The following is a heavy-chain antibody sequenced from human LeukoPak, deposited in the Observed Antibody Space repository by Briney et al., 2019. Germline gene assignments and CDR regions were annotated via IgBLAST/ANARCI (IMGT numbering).Heavy chain of an antibody. J-gene: IGHJ4*02. CDR3: ARGARALDRLWVPFDY. CDR2: ISAYNGNT. D-gene: IGHD5-18*01. Sequence: ASVKVSCKASGYTFTSYGISWVRQAPGQGLEWMGWISAYNGNTNYAQKLQGRVTMTTDTSTSTAYMELRSLRSDDTAVYYCARGARALDRLWVPFDYWGQGTLVTVSS. V-gene: IGHV1-18*01. CDR1: GYTFTSYG.